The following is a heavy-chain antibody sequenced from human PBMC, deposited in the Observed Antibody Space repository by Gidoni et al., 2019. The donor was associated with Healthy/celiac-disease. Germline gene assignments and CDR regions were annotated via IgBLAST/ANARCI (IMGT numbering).Heavy chain of an antibody. CDR3: AKDHIRKRLGGYFDY. D-gene: IGHD1-26*01. V-gene: IGHV3-9*01. CDR1: GFTFDDYA. CDR2: ISWNSGSI. J-gene: IGHJ4*02. Sequence: EVQLVESGGGLVQPGRSLRLSCAASGFTFDDYAMHWVRQAPGKGLEWVSGISWNSGSIGYADSVKGRFTISRDNAKNSLYLQMNSLRAEDTALYYCAKDHIRKRLGGYFDYWGQGTLVTVSS.